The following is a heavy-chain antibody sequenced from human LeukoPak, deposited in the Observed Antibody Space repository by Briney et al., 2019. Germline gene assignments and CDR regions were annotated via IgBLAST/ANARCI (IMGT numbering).Heavy chain of an antibody. V-gene: IGHV4-4*07. CDR1: GGSISSYF. CDR3: ARGDDFDI. J-gene: IGHJ3*02. CDR2: IYTSGST. Sequence: SETLSLTCTVSGGSISSYFWSWIRQPAGKGLEWIGRIYTSGSTNYNPSLKSRVTMSVDTSKKAFSLKLRPVTAADTDVYYCARGDDFDIWGHGTMVTVSS.